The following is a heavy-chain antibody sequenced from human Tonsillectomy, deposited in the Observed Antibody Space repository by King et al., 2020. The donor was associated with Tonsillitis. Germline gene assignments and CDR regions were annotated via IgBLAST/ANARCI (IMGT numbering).Heavy chain of an antibody. CDR1: GFTFSSYG. CDR3: AKETIRLGELSLYRYFDL. CDR2: IRYDGSNK. D-gene: IGHD3-16*02. Sequence: VQLVESGGGVVQLGGSLRLSCAASGFTFSSYGMHWVRQAPGKGLEWVAFIRYDGSNKYYADSVKGRFTISRDNSKNTVFLQMNSLRAEDTAVYYCAKETIRLGELSLYRYFDLWGRGTLVTVSS. J-gene: IGHJ2*01. V-gene: IGHV3-30*02.